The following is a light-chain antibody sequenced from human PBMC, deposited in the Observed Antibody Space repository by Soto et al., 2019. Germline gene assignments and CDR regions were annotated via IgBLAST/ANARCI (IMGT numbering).Light chain of an antibody. J-gene: IGKJ4*01. V-gene: IGKV1-5*03. CDR1: QSISSW. Sequence: DIQMTQSPSTLSASVGDRVTITCRASQSISSWLAWYQQKPGKAPKLLIYKASSLESGVPSRFSGSGSGTEFTLTISSLQPDDFATYYRQQYNSYFTFGGGTKVEIK. CDR3: QQYNSYFT. CDR2: KAS.